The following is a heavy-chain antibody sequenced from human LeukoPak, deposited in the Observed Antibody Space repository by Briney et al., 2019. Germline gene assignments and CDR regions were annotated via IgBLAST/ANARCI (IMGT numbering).Heavy chain of an antibody. D-gene: IGHD6-13*01. CDR3: ARDHTVSSSWFVTNLYYFDY. V-gene: IGHV1-2*02. J-gene: IGHJ4*02. CDR2: INPNSGGT. CDR1: GYPFSDYQ. Sequence: ASVKLSCKASGYPFSDYQMHWVRQAPGQGLEWMGWINPNSGGTNYAQKFQGRVTMTRDTSISTAYMELSRLRSDDTAVYYCARDHTVSSSWFVTNLYYFDYWGQGTLVTVSS.